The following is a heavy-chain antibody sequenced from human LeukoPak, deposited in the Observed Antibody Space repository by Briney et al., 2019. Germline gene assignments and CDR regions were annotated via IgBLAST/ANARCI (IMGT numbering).Heavy chain of an antibody. J-gene: IGHJ3*02. D-gene: IGHD3-22*01. CDR2: IKEDGSAE. CDR1: GFTFHNHG. V-gene: IGHV3-7*01. CDR3: ARDRVSREYSDSSGYRPDAFDI. Sequence: PGGSLRLSCEASGFTFHNHGMSWVRQAPGKGLEWVANIKEDGSAEFYVDSVKGRFTLSRDNAKNSVYLQMNSLRAEDTAVYYCARDRVSREYSDSSGYRPDAFDIWGQGTMVTVSS.